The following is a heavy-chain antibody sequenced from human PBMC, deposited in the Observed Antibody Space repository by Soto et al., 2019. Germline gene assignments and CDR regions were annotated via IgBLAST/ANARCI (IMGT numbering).Heavy chain of an antibody. D-gene: IGHD3-3*01. CDR2: IWYDGSNK. V-gene: IGHV3-33*01. J-gene: IGHJ6*02. CDR3: ARDRSDFWSGRDGMDV. CDR1: GFTFSSYG. Sequence: QVQLVESGGGVVQPGRSLRLSCAASGFTFSSYGMHWVRQAPGKGLEWVAVIWYDGSNKYYADSVKGRFTISRDNSKNTLYLQMNSLRAEDTAVYYCARDRSDFWSGRDGMDVWGQGTTVTVS.